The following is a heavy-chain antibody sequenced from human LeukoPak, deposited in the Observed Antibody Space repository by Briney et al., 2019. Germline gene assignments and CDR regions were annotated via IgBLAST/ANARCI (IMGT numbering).Heavy chain of an antibody. V-gene: IGHV3-53*01. J-gene: IGHJ6*02. CDR1: GFTFSVYG. D-gene: IGHD2-15*01. Sequence: GGSLRLSCAASGFTFSVYGMHWVRQAPGKGLEWVSVIYSGGSTYYADSVKGRFTISRDNSKNTLYLQMNSLRAEDTAVYYCARELGYCSGASCYFKYYGMDVWGQGTTVTVFS. CDR2: IYSGGST. CDR3: ARELGYCSGASCYFKYYGMDV.